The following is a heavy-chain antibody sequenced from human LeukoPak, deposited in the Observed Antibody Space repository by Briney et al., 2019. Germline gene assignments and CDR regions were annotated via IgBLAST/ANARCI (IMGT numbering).Heavy chain of an antibody. CDR2: IYYSGST. Sequence: SETLSLTCTVSGGSISSYYWSWIRQPPGKGLEWIWYIYYSGSTNYNPSLKSRVTISVDTSKNQFSLNLTSVTTADTAVYYCARVSCSSTSCPRRDALDVWGQGTMVTVSS. CDR3: ARVSCSSTSCPRRDALDV. CDR1: GGSISSYY. D-gene: IGHD2-2*01. V-gene: IGHV4-59*01. J-gene: IGHJ3*01.